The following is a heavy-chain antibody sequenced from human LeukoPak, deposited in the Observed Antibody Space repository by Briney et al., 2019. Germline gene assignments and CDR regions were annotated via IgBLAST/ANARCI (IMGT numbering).Heavy chain of an antibody. CDR2: VSYDGSYK. CDR3: ARAPGYGAAYYFDY. V-gene: IGHV3-30*04. CDR1: GFTFSKFA. D-gene: IGHD1-1*01. J-gene: IGHJ4*02. Sequence: GSLRLSCAAAGFTFSKFAMHWVRQAPGKGLEWVAVVSYDGSYKYYADSVKGRFTISRDNSKNTLYLQMNSLRAEDTAVYYCARAPGYGAAYYFDYWGQGTLVTVSS.